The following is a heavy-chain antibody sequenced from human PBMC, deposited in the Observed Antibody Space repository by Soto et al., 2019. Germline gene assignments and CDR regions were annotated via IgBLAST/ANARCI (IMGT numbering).Heavy chain of an antibody. Sequence: SETLSLTCAVYGGSFSGYYWSWIRQPPGKGLEWIGEINHSVSTNYNPSLKSRVTISVDTSKNQFSLKLSSVTAADTAVYYCARGWSESYGMDVWGQGTTVTVS. CDR2: INHSVST. CDR3: ARGWSESYGMDV. J-gene: IGHJ6*02. V-gene: IGHV4-34*01. CDR1: GGSFSGYY. D-gene: IGHD2-8*02.